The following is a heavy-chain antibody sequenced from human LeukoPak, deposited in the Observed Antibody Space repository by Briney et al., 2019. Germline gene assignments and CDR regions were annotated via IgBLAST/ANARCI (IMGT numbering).Heavy chain of an antibody. D-gene: IGHD3-16*02. J-gene: IGHJ4*02. V-gene: IGHV4-59*08. CDR1: GGSINNYY. Sequence: ASETLSLTCTVSGGSINNYYWSWIRQPPGQGLQWIAYIYYSGSTSYNPSLKSRVTISVDTSKNQFSLKLRSVTAADTAVYYCPRHLDGGNYPLEFWGQGTLVTVSS. CDR3: PRHLDGGNYPLEF. CDR2: IYYSGST.